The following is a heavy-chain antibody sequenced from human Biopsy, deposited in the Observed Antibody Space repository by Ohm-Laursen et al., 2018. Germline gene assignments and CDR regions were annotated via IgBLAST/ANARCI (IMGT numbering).Heavy chain of an antibody. V-gene: IGHV4-59*01. CDR3: ARGMRSSGWPYFDS. CDR1: GGSISSYY. D-gene: IGHD6-19*01. J-gene: IGHJ4*02. CDR2: IYDRGSTA. Sequence: TLSLTCSVSGGSISSYYWTWIRQPPGQGLEYIGYIYDRGSTANYNPSLESRVTMSVDMPKNQFSLKLSSVTAADTAIYYCARGMRSSGWPYFDSWGQGILVTVSS.